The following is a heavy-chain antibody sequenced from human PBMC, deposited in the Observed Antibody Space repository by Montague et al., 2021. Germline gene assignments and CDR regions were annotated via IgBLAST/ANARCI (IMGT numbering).Heavy chain of an antibody. J-gene: IGHJ4*02. Sequence: SETLSLTCAVYGGSLSGYIWNWIRQPPGRDLEWIGQISHTGSTSYNPSLKSRVTMSVDTSENHVSLRLSSVTAADTAVYYCTRGEVAVTGIDYWGQGALVPFPS. V-gene: IGHV4-34*01. D-gene: IGHD6-19*01. CDR1: GGSLSGYI. CDR3: TRGEVAVTGIDY. CDR2: ISHTGST.